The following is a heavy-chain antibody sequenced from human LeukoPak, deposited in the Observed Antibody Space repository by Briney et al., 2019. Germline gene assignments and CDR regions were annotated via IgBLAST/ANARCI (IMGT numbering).Heavy chain of an antibody. CDR3: ARHYYDSSGLVEGSFGNDY. CDR2: MNPNSGNT. D-gene: IGHD3-22*01. CDR1: GYTFTNYD. J-gene: IGHJ4*02. V-gene: IGHV1-8*03. Sequence: ASVKVSCKASGYTFTNYDINWVRQATGQGLEWMGWMNPNSGNTGYAQKFQGRVTITRNTSISTAYMELSSLRSEDTAVYYCARHYYDSSGLVEGSFGNDYWGQGTLVTVSS.